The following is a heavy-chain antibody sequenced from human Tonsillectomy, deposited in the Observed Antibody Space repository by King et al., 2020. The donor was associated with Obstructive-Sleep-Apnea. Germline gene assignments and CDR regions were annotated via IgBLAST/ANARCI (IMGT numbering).Heavy chain of an antibody. CDR2: VYQSAST. Sequence: HVQLQESGPGLVKPSETLSLTCTVSGGSISGFYWSWIRQPPGKGLEWIGYVYQSASTKYNPSLKSRVTISLDTSKSQFSLKLSSVTAADTAVYYCARRTTATAMRAGEAAGDGSLDYWGQGALVTVSS. CDR1: GGSISGFY. J-gene: IGHJ4*02. CDR3: ARRTTATAMRAGEAAGDGSLDY. V-gene: IGHV4-59*08. D-gene: IGHD4-11*01.